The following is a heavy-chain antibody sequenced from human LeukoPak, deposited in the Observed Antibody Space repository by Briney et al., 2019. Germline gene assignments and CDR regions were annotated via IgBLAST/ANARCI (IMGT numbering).Heavy chain of an antibody. J-gene: IGHJ4*02. Sequence: ASVKVSCKASGYTFTSNYIHWVRQAPGEGLEWMGMIYPRDGSTSYAQKFQGRVTVTRDTSTSTVHMELSGLRSEDTAVYYCARDQEGFDYWGQGTLVTVSS. CDR1: GYTFTSNY. CDR2: IYPRDGST. CDR3: ARDQEGFDY. V-gene: IGHV1-46*01.